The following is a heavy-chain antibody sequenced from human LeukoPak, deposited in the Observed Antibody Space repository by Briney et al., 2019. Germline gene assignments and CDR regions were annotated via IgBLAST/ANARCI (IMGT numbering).Heavy chain of an antibody. V-gene: IGHV4-61*08. D-gene: IGHD1-1*01. CDR2: IYYSGST. CDR1: GDSISSGVYY. CDR3: ARWGRTTGYFDY. J-gene: IGHJ4*02. Sequence: TSETLSLTCTVSGDSISSGVYYWSWIRQPPGRGLEWIGYIYYSGSTNYNPSLKSRVTISVDTSKNQFSLKLSSVTAADTAVYYCARWGRTTGYFDYWGQGTLVTVSS.